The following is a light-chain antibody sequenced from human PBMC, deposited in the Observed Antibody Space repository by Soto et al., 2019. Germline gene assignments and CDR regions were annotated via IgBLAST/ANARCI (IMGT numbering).Light chain of an antibody. CDR1: HSLSTY. Sequence: EIVLTQSPPTLSVSPGERATLSCRASHSLSTYLAWYQQKPGQAPGLLIYATSTRATGIPARFSGSGSGTEFTLTISSLQSEDVAVYYCQQYANWPPLTFGAGTMVEIK. CDR3: QQYANWPPLT. CDR2: ATS. J-gene: IGKJ4*01. V-gene: IGKV3-15*01.